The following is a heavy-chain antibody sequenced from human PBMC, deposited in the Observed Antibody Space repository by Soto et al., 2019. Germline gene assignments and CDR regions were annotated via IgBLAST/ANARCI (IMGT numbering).Heavy chain of an antibody. J-gene: IGHJ5*02. D-gene: IGHD1-26*01. V-gene: IGHV1-2*02. CDR2: INPNSGGT. Sequence: QVQLVQSGVEVKKPGASVKVSCKASGYTFPASYMHWVRQAPGQGLEWMGWINPNSGGTNYAQKFQGRVSMTRDTSISFAYMEIKRLRSDATAVYYGAREGSLVGAMDLWGQGTLVTVSS. CDR3: AREGSLVGAMDL. CDR1: GYTFPASY.